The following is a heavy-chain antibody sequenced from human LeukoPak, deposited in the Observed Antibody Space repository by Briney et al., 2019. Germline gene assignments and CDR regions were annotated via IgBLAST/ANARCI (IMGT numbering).Heavy chain of an antibody. V-gene: IGHV3-48*04. CDR3: ARDPGFDY. Sequence: PGGSLRLSCAVSGFTFSSYGMSWVRQAPGKGLEWVSSISGSGSTIYYADSVKGRFTISRDNAKNSLYLQMNSLRAEDTAVYYCARDPGFDYWGQGTLVTVSS. J-gene: IGHJ4*02. CDR1: GFTFSSYG. CDR2: ISGSGSTI.